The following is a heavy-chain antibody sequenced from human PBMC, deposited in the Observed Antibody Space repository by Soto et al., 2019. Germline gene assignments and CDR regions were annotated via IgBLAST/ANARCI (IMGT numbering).Heavy chain of an antibody. D-gene: IGHD4-17*01. V-gene: IGHV1-69*13. J-gene: IGHJ4*02. CDR3: ARGTYGGIFDY. CDR1: GGTFSSYA. Sequence: GASVKVSCKASGGTFSSYAISWVRQAPGQGLERMGGIIPIFGTANYAQKFQGRVTITADESTSTAYMELSSLRSEGTAVYYCARGTYGGIFDYWGQGTLVTVSS. CDR2: IIPIFGTA.